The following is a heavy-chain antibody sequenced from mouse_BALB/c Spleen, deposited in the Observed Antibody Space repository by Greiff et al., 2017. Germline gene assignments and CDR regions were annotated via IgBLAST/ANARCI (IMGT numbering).Heavy chain of an antibody. V-gene: IGHV1-87*01. CDR2: IYPGDGDT. J-gene: IGHJ2*01. D-gene: IGHD1-2*01. CDR3: ATGYVSYFDY. CDR1: GYTFTSYW. Sequence: VQLQQSGAELARPGASVKLSCKASGYTFTSYWMQWVKQRPGQGLEWIGAIYPGDGDTRYTQKFKGKATLTADKSSSTAYMQLSSLASEDSAVYYCATGYVSYFDYWGQGTTLTVSS.